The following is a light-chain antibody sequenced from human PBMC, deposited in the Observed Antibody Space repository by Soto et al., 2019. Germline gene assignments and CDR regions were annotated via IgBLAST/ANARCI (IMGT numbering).Light chain of an antibody. CDR3: AAWDDSLNGPV. Sequence: QSVLTQPPSASGTPGQRVIIYCSGSSSNIGSNTVNWYQQLPGTAPKLLIYSNNQRPSGVPDRFSGSKSGTSASLAISGLQSEDEADYYCAAWDDSLNGPVFGGGTKVTVL. CDR2: SNN. CDR1: SSNIGSNT. J-gene: IGLJ2*01. V-gene: IGLV1-44*01.